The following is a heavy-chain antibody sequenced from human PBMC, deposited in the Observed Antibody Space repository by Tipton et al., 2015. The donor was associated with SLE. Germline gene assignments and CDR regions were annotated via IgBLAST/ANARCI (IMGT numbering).Heavy chain of an antibody. D-gene: IGHD2-15*01. V-gene: IGHV4-59*11. Sequence: TLSLTCTVSGGSISSHYWSWIRQPPGKGLEWMGYISYSETTNYNPSLKSRVTIYVDTSKNQFSLKLRAVTAADTAVYYCAGAWQGYCSGGTCYVLDYWGQGTLVTVSS. CDR2: ISYSETT. CDR1: GGSISSHY. J-gene: IGHJ4*02. CDR3: AGAWQGYCSGGTCYVLDY.